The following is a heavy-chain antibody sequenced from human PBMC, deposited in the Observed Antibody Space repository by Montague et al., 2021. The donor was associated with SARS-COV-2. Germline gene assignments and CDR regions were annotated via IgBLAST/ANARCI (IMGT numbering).Heavy chain of an antibody. CDR3: ARTGLGAYDILTGYTVNAFDM. D-gene: IGHD3-9*01. CDR2: IYYSGST. Sequence: SETLSLTCTVPGGSITSYHWTWIRQPPGKGLEWVGRIYYSGSTNYNPSLKSRVTISVDTSKNQFSLKLSSVTAADTAVYYCARTGLGAYDILTGYTVNAFDMWGQGTMVTVSS. V-gene: IGHV4-59*01. J-gene: IGHJ3*02. CDR1: GGSITSYH.